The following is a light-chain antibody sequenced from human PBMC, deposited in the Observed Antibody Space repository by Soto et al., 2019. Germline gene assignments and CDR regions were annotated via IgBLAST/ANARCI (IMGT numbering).Light chain of an antibody. V-gene: IGKV1-27*01. CDR1: QGIAPY. CDR2: ATS. Sequence: DVQMTQSPSSLSAVVGDRVTITCRASQGIAPYLAWFQQKPGKVPKLLIYATSNLQSGVPSRFSGSGSGTDFTLTINSLQPEDVGTYYCQKYNSAPLTFGGGTKVEIK. J-gene: IGKJ4*01. CDR3: QKYNSAPLT.